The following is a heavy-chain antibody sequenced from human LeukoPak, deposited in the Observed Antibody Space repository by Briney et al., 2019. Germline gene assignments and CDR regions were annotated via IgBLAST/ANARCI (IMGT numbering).Heavy chain of an antibody. CDR3: ARDRPSNPNFGDAFDI. D-gene: IGHD1-14*01. CDR1: GFTFSSYA. V-gene: IGHV3-23*01. J-gene: IGHJ3*02. Sequence: PGGSLRLSCAASGFTFSSYAMSWVRQAPGKGLEWVSAISGSSGSTYYADSVKGRFTISRDNAKNSLYLQMNSLRAEDTAVYYCARDRPSNPNFGDAFDIWGQGTMVTVSS. CDR2: ISGSSGST.